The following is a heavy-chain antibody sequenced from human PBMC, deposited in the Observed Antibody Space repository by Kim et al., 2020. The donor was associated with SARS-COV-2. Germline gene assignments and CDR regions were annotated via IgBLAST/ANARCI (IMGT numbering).Heavy chain of an antibody. CDR1: GYTFTNYN. Sequence: ASVKVSCKASGYTFTNYNMHWVRQAPGQRLEWMGWINGGVGNTKLSQKLQGRVILTRDTSATTAYMELSSLTFEDTAVYYCAKGGDSGLFDPWGQGTLVT. V-gene: IGHV1-3*01. J-gene: IGHJ5*02. CDR2: INGGVGNT. D-gene: IGHD3-10*01. CDR3: AKGGDSGLFDP.